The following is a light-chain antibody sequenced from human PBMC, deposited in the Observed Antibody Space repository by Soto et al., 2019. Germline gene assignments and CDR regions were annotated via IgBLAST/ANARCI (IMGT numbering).Light chain of an antibody. CDR1: SGHSNYA. J-gene: IGLJ3*02. V-gene: IGLV4-69*01. CDR3: QTWGTGIQA. Sequence: QPVLTQSPSASASLGASVKLTCTLSSGHSNYAIAWHQQQPEKGPRYLMKLNSDGSHSKGDGIPDRFSGSSSGAERYLTISSLQSEDEADYYCQTWGTGIQAFGGGTKLTVL. CDR2: LNSDGSH.